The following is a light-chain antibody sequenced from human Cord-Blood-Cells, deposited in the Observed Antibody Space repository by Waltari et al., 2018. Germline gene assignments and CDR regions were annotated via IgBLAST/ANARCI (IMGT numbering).Light chain of an antibody. CDR3: SSYTSSGLVV. Sequence: QSALTQPASVSGSPGQSITISCPGTSRDVGGYNYVSWYQQHPGKAPKLMIYDVSNRPAAVSNLFSASSSCNATPRSICGLRAEDEADYYCSSYTSSGLVVFGGGTKLTVL. CDR2: DVS. J-gene: IGLJ2*01. CDR1: SRDVGGYNY. V-gene: IGLV2-14*01.